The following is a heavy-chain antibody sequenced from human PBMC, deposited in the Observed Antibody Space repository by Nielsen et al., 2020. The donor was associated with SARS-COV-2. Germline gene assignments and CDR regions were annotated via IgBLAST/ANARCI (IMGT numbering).Heavy chain of an antibody. CDR2: INPNSGGT. CDR1: GYTFTGYY. J-gene: IGHJ6*02. CDR3: AREEGPPIAAAGTADLDYGMDV. V-gene: IGHV1-2*02. D-gene: IGHD6-13*01. Sequence: VKVSCKASGYTFTGYYMHWVRQAPGQGLEWMGWINPNSGGTNYAQKFQGRVTMTRDTSISTAYMELSRLRSDDTAVYYCAREEGPPIAAAGTADLDYGMDVWGQGTTVTVSS.